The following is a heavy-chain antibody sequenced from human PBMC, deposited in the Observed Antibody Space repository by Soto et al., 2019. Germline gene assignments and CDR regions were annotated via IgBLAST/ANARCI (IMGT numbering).Heavy chain of an antibody. Sequence: EVQLVESGGGLVQPGGSLKLSCAASGFTFSGSAMHWVRQASGKGLEWVGRIRSKANSYATAYAASVKGRFTISRDDSKNTAYLQTNSLKTEDTAVYYCTRGGSGWPETKGGLDYWGQGTLVTVSS. CDR1: GFTFSGSA. CDR2: IRSKANSYAT. J-gene: IGHJ4*02. D-gene: IGHD6-19*01. CDR3: TRGGSGWPETKGGLDY. V-gene: IGHV3-73*01.